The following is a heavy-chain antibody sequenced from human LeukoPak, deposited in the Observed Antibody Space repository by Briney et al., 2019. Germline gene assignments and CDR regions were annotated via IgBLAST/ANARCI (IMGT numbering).Heavy chain of an antibody. J-gene: IGHJ4*02. CDR2: ICYDGSNK. D-gene: IGHD5-18*01. CDR3: AKGPSDTAVATAFDY. V-gene: IGHV3-33*06. CDR1: GFTFSSYG. Sequence: GESLRLSCAASGFTFSSYGMYWVRQAPGKGLAWVAVICYDGSNKNYVDSVKGRFTISRDNSKNTLYLQMNSLRAEDTAVYYCAKGPSDTAVATAFDYWGQGTLVTVSS.